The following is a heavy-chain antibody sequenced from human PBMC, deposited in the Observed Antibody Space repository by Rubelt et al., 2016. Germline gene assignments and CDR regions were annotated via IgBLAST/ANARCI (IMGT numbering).Heavy chain of an antibody. Sequence: QLQLQVSGPGLVKPSETLSLTCSVSGDSISRSIYYWGWIRQPPGKGLEWIGSIYNSGSTNYTASLKSRVTISVDTSKSQLSLKLSSVTAADTALYYCARHTEWLDGMDVWGQGTTVTVSS. D-gene: IGHD6-19*01. CDR3: ARHTEWLDGMDV. CDR1: GDSISRSIYY. V-gene: IGHV4-39*01. CDR2: IYNSGST. J-gene: IGHJ6*02.